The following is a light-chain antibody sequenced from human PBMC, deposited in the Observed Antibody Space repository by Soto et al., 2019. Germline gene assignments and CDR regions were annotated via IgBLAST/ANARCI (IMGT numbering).Light chain of an antibody. V-gene: IGKV3-20*01. CDR2: GAS. CDR3: QQYGVSPLT. J-gene: IGKJ4*01. Sequence: EIVLTQSPGTLSFSPGERVTLSCRASQSVYNRHLAWYQQKPGQAPRPLIFGASTRATGIPDRFSGSGSGTDFTLTISRLDPEDFAVYYCQQYGVSPLTFGGGTKVE. CDR1: QSVYNRH.